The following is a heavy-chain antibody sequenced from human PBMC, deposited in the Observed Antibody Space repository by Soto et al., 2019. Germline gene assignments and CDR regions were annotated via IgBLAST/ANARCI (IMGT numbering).Heavy chain of an antibody. V-gene: IGHV4-31*03. CDR3: ARVYGSGSSALDY. J-gene: IGHJ4*02. CDR1: GGSISSGGYY. Sequence: PSETLSLTCTVSGGSISSGGYYWSWIRQHPGKGLEWIGYIYYSGSTYYNPSLKSRVTISVDTSKNQFSLKLSSVTAADTAVYYCARVYGSGSSALDYWGQGTLVTVSS. CDR2: IYYSGST. D-gene: IGHD3-10*01.